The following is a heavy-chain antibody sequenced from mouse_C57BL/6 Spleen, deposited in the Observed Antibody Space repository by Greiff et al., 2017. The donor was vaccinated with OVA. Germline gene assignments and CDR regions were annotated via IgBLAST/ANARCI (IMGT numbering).Heavy chain of an antibody. Sequence: QVQLQQSGAELMKPGASVKLSCKATGYTFTGYWIEWVKQRPGQGLEWIGDIYPGSGSTNYNEKFKSKATLTVDTSSSTAYMQLSSLTSEDSAVYYCARGLRRYFDVWGTGTTVTVSS. D-gene: IGHD1-2*01. CDR2: IYPGSGST. J-gene: IGHJ1*03. V-gene: IGHV1-55*01. CDR3: ARGLRRYFDV. CDR1: GYTFTGYW.